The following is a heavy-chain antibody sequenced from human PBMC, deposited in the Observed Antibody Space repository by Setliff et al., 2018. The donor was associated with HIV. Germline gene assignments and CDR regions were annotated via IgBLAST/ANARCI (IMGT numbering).Heavy chain of an antibody. CDR2: ISATSGTI. J-gene: IGHJ3*02. D-gene: IGHD3-22*01. V-gene: IGHV3-48*03. CDR3: ARSHYNSNGYYYHADGFEI. Sequence: PGGSLRLSCSASGFTFSIHEMNWFRQSPGKGLEWLAYISATSGTIFYADSVKGRFTISRDNAQKSVYLQVNSLRVEDTAVYYCARSHYNSNGYYYHADGFEIWGQGTMVTVSS. CDR1: GFTFSIHE.